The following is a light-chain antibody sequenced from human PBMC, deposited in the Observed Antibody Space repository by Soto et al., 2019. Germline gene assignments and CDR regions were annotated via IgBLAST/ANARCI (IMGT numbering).Light chain of an antibody. CDR2: DVT. CDR1: SSDVGGYIY. J-gene: IGLJ1*01. V-gene: IGLV2-14*01. CDR3: SSYTTSSSYV. Sequence: QSALTQPASVSGSPGQSITISCTGTSSDVGGYIYVSWYQQHPRKAHKLMIYDVTSRPSGVSYRFSGSKSGNTASLTISGLQAEEEADYYCSSYTTSSSYVFGTGTKVTVL.